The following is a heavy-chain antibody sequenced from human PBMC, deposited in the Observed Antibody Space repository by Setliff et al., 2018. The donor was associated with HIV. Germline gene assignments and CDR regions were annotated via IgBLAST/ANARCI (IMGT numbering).Heavy chain of an antibody. CDR2: INTDSGTP. D-gene: IGHD3-16*01. Sequence: ASVKVSCKASADTFTNCLINWVRQAPGQGLEWMGWINTDSGTPTYAQAFTGLFVFSLDTSVSTAFLQITSLKAEDTAGYYCARGDHYVWGDYSNFFDSWGQGTLVTVSS. CDR1: ADTFTNCL. J-gene: IGHJ5*01. V-gene: IGHV7-4-1*02. CDR3: ARGDHYVWGDYSNFFDS.